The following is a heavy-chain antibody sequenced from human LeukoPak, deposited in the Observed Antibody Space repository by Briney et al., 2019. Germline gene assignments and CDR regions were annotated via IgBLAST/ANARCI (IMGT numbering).Heavy chain of an antibody. Sequence: GASVKVSCKASGYTFTRYGISWVRQAPGQGLEWMGWISVYNGNTNYAQKLQGRVTMTTDTSTSTAYMELRSLRSDDTAVYYCARIPVRADFWSGYPPEEYFQHWGQGTLVTVSS. CDR3: ARIPVRADFWSGYPPEEYFQH. CDR1: GYTFTRYG. V-gene: IGHV1-18*01. CDR2: ISVYNGNT. D-gene: IGHD3-3*01. J-gene: IGHJ1*01.